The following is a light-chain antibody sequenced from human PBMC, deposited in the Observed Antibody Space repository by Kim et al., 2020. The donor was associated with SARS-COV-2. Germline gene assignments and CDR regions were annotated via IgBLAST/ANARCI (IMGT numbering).Light chain of an antibody. Sequence: ELGLTQSPGTLSLSPGERATLSCRTSETISSDYVAWYRHKPGQAPRLLIYGASTRATGIPERFSGSGSGTDFTLTISRLEPEDFAVYYCQQYDPSFPYTFGQGTKLEI. V-gene: IGKV3-20*01. CDR3: QQYDPSFPYT. CDR2: GAS. J-gene: IGKJ2*01. CDR1: ETISSDY.